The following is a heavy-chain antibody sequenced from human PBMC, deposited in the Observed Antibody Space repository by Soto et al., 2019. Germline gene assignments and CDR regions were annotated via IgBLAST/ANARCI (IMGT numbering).Heavy chain of an antibody. Sequence: QVQLQESGPGLVKPSETLSLTCTVSGGSISSYYWSWIRQPAGKGLEWIGRIYTSGSTNYNPSLKGRVTMSVDTSKNQSSLKLSSVTAAGTAVYFCAGSSFVEWLTGLDVWGQGTTVTVSS. CDR2: IYTSGST. CDR3: AGSSFVEWLTGLDV. CDR1: GGSISSYY. V-gene: IGHV4-4*07. J-gene: IGHJ6*02. D-gene: IGHD3-3*01.